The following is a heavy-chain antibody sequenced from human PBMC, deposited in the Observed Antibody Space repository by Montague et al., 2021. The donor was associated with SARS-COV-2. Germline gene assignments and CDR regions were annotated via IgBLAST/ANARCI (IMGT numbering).Heavy chain of an antibody. CDR1: GGTISTDNLYWY. J-gene: IGHJ4*02. CDR3: ARHVSNLRAAVDYFDY. Sequence: SETLSLTCLVSGGTISTDNLYWYWAWIRQPPGKGLEWIGSIFHNGDSYYNPSLNTRVTISIDTSRNHFSLSLTSVTAPDTAVYYCARHVSNLRAAVDYFDYWGQGTPVTASS. V-gene: IGHV4-39*01. CDR2: IFHNGDS. D-gene: IGHD5/OR15-5a*01.